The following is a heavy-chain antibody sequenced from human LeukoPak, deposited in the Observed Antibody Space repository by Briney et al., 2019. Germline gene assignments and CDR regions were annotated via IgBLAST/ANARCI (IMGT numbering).Heavy chain of an antibody. D-gene: IGHD3-22*01. CDR2: INWNGGST. CDR3: ATTYYYDSSGYYYPTDY. Sequence: SGGSLRLSCAASGFTFDDYGMSWVRQAPGKGLEWVSGINWNGGSTGYADSVKGRFTISRDNAKNSLYLQMNSLRAEDTALYYCATTYYYDSSGYYYPTDYWGQGTLVTVSS. J-gene: IGHJ4*02. CDR1: GFTFDDYG. V-gene: IGHV3-20*04.